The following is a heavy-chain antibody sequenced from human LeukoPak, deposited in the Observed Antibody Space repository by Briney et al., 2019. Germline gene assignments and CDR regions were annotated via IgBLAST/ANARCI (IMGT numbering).Heavy chain of an antibody. CDR3: AKDRLTVVVTYTDQDNWFDP. V-gene: IGHV3-23*01. D-gene: IGHD2-21*02. CDR2: ISGSGGST. J-gene: IGHJ5*02. Sequence: GGSLRLSCAASGFTFSSYAMSWVRQAPGKGLECVSAISGSGGSTYYADSVKGRFTISRDNSKNTLYLQMNSLRAEDTAVYYCAKDRLTVVVTYTDQDNWFDPWGQGTLVTVSS. CDR1: GFTFSSYA.